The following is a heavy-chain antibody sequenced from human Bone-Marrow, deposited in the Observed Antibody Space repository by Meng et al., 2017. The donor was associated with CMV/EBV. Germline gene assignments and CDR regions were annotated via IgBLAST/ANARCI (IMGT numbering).Heavy chain of an antibody. J-gene: IGHJ4*02. CDR1: GYSISSGYY. V-gene: IGHV4-38-2*02. D-gene: IGHD6-19*01. CDR3: ARGGAVAGREAD. CDR2: IYHSGST. Sequence: GSLRLSCTVSGYSISSGYYWGWIRQPPGKGLEWIGSIYHSGSTYYNPSLKSRVTISVDTSKNQFSLKLSSVTAADTAVYYCARGGAVAGREADCGQGTLVTVSS.